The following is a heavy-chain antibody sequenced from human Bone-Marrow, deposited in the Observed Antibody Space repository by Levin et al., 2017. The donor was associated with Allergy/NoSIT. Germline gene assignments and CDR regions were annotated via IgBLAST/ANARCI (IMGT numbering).Heavy chain of an antibody. CDR3: ARDEAVLIAAAGIKGWLNAFDI. CDR1: GGSISSSSYY. CDR2: IYYSGST. V-gene: IGHV4-39*07. J-gene: IGHJ3*02. Sequence: RSQTLSLTCTVSGGSISSSSYYWGWIRQPPGKGLEWIGSIYYSGSTYYNPSLKSRVTISVDTSKNQFSLKLSSVTAADTAVYYCARDEAVLIAAAGIKGWLNAFDIWGQGTMVTVSS. D-gene: IGHD6-13*01.